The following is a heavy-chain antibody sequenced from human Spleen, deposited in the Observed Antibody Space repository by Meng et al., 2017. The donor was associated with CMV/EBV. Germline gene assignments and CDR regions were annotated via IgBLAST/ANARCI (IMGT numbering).Heavy chain of an antibody. D-gene: IGHD3-3*01. V-gene: IGHV1-46*01. CDR2: INPSDGST. J-gene: IGHJ5*02. Sequence: TGQYIHWVRQAPGQGLEWMGLINPSDGSTSKAQKFQGRVTVSRDTSTSTVYMEMSSLRSDDTAIYYCARGKSVTIFGVKPFRGNWLDPWGQGTLVTVSS. CDR1: TGQY. CDR3: ARGKSVTIFGVKPFRGNWLDP.